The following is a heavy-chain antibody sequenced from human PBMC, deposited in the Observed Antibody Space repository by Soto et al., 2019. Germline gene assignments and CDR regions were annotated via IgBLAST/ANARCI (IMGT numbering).Heavy chain of an antibody. CDR1: GYTFTSYD. CDR3: ASRLGSSGGYGDY. J-gene: IGHJ4*02. D-gene: IGHD6-19*01. CDR2: MNPNSGNT. V-gene: IGHV1-8*01. Sequence: QVQLVQSGAEVKKHGASVKVSCKASGYTFTSYDINWVRQATGQGLEWMGWMNPNSGNTGYAQKFQGRVTMTRNTSISSAYMELSSLRAEDTAVYYCASRLGSSGGYGDYWGQVTLVTVSS.